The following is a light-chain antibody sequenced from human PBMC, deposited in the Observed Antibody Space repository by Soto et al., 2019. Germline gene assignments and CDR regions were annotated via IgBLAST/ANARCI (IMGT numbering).Light chain of an antibody. J-gene: IGKJ1*01. CDR3: QQCYMGWT. CDR1: KTISSW. V-gene: IGKV1-5*01. Sequence: DIQMTQSPSTLSGSVGDRVTITCRASKTISSWLAWYQQNPGKAPKLLIYDASTLESGVASRFSGTGSGTEFTFSITSLQPEDFGTYYCQQCYMGWTFGQGTKVDI. CDR2: DAS.